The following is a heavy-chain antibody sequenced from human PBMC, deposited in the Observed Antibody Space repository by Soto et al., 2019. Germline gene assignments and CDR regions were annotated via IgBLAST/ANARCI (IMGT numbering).Heavy chain of an antibody. Sequence: SETLSLTCTVSGGSLSSYYWTWIRQPPGKGLEWIGYVYYSGNTNYNPSLKSRVTISVDTSKNQFSLKLGSVTAADTAVYYCARVHYYDSSGYVNWFDPWGQGTLVTV. CDR1: GGSLSSYY. CDR2: VYYSGNT. V-gene: IGHV4-59*01. J-gene: IGHJ5*02. D-gene: IGHD3-22*01. CDR3: ARVHYYDSSGYVNWFDP.